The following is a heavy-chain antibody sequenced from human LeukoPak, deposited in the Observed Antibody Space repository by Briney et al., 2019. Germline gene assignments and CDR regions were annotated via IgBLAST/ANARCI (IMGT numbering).Heavy chain of an antibody. Sequence: ASVKVSCKASGYTFTSYAMHWVRQAPGQRLGWMGWINAGNGNTKYSQKFQGRVTMTTDTSTSTAYMELRSLRSDDTAVYYCARETGIAAAGTSDYWGQGTLVTVSS. CDR1: GYTFTSYA. CDR2: INAGNGNT. J-gene: IGHJ4*02. V-gene: IGHV1-3*01. D-gene: IGHD6-13*01. CDR3: ARETGIAAAGTSDY.